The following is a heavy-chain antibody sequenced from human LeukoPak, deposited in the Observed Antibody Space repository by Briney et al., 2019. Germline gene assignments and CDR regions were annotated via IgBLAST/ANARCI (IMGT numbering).Heavy chain of an antibody. CDR2: IIPILGIA. Sequence: GASVKVSCKASGYTFTSYGISWVRQAPGQGLEWMGRIIPILGIANYAQKFQGRVTITADKSTSTAYMELSSLRSEDTAVYYCARHQAGSYYFDYWGQGTLVTVSS. D-gene: IGHD6-19*01. J-gene: IGHJ4*02. V-gene: IGHV1-69*04. CDR3: ARHQAGSYYFDY. CDR1: GYTFTSYG.